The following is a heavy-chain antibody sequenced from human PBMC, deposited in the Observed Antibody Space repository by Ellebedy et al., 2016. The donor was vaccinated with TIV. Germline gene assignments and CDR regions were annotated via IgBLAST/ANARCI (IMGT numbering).Heavy chain of an antibody. D-gene: IGHD1-1*01. CDR2: VAHEGSVI. Sequence: GESLNISCATSGFTFSHYGMQWVRQAPGEGLEWVAVVAHEGSVIHYADSVKGRFTISRDNSKNTLSLQMYSLRPEDTAVYYCAKERDPLASTSFDSWGQGNLVTVSS. CDR1: GFTFSHYG. J-gene: IGHJ4*02. V-gene: IGHV3-30*18. CDR3: AKERDPLASTSFDS.